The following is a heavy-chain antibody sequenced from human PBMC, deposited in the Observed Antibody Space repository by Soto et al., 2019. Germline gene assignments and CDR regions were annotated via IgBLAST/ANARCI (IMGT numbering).Heavy chain of an antibody. D-gene: IGHD3-9*01. CDR2: IYYSGST. CDR3: PIGYIFTVYGLIAF. CDR1: GGTISSGTHL. J-gene: IGHJ6*02. Sequence: TLSLTCTVSGGTISSGTHLWSWIRQHPGKGLEWLGYIYYSGSTYYNPTLTSRVSISADTPKNQFSLRLSSVTAADTAVYYCPIGYIFTVYGLIAFRGQRSTVTGSS. V-gene: IGHV4-31*06.